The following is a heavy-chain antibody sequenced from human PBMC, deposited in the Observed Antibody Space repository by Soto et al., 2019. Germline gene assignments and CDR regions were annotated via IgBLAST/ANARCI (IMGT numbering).Heavy chain of an antibody. D-gene: IGHD5-18*01. CDR1: GFTFSSYA. V-gene: IGHV3-23*01. J-gene: IGHJ4*02. Sequence: GGSLRLSCAASGFTFSSYAMSWVRQAPGKGLEWVSAISGSGGSTYYADSVKGRFTISRDNSKNTLYLQMNSLRAEDTAVYYCAKAGEGIQLWYYFDYWGQGTLVTVSS. CDR3: AKAGEGIQLWYYFDY. CDR2: ISGSGGST.